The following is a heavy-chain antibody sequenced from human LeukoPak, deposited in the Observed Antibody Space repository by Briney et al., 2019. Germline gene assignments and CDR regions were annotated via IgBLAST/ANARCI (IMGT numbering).Heavy chain of an antibody. D-gene: IGHD6-6*01. J-gene: IGHJ4*02. CDR2: IKQDGSQR. V-gene: IGHV3-7*01. CDR3: ARRDGSSSRRSPIDY. CDR1: GFTFSDYW. Sequence: GGSLRLSCTASGFTFSDYWMTWVRQAPGKGPEWVANIKQDGSQRYYVDSVRGRFTISRDNAKNSLFLQMNGLRAEDTAVYYCARRDGSSSRRSPIDYWGQGTLVTVSS.